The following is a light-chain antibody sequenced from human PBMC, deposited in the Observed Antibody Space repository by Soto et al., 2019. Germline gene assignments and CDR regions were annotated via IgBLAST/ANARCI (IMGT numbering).Light chain of an antibody. Sequence: EIVLTQSPGTLSLSPGERATLSCRASQSVSSSYLAWYQQKPGQAPRLLIYGASSRATGIPDRFSGSVSGTDFTITISRREPEDFAVYYCQQYGSSPCTCGQGTKVEIK. V-gene: IGKV3-20*01. J-gene: IGKJ1*01. CDR2: GAS. CDR1: QSVSSSY. CDR3: QQYGSSPCT.